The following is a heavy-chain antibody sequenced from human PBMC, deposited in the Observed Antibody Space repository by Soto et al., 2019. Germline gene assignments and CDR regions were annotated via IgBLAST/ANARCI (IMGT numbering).Heavy chain of an antibody. CDR1: GFTFGDYA. CDR2: IRSKAYGGTT. CDR3: TRDRSVVIFYFDF. V-gene: IGHV3-49*03. Sequence: PGGSLRLSCAASGFTFGDYAMSWFRQAPGKGLEWVGFIRSKAYGGTTEYAASVKGRFTISRDDSKSIAYLQMNSLKTEDTAVYYCTRDRSVVIFYFDFWGQGAQVTVSS. J-gene: IGHJ4*02. D-gene: IGHD2-21*01.